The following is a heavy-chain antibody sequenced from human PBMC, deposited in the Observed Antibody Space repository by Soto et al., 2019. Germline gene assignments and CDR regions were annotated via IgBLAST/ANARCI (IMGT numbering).Heavy chain of an antibody. J-gene: IGHJ4*02. CDR3: AKDYYDSSGYPGLDY. Sequence: GVSLTLSYTASGCHIIIYAMCWFGQTPGKGLEWFSAISGSGGSTYYADSVKGRFTISRDNSKNTLYLQMNSLRAEDTAVYYCAKDYYDSSGYPGLDYWGQGTLVPVSS. D-gene: IGHD3-22*01. CDR1: GCHIIIYA. V-gene: IGHV3-23*01. CDR2: ISGSGGST.